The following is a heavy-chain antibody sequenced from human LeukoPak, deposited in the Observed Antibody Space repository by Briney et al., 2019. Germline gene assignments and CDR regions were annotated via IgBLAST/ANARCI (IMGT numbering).Heavy chain of an antibody. CDR3: ARDSDYYDSSGAYYYYMDV. J-gene: IGHJ6*03. CDR1: GGSFSGYY. Sequence: KPSETLSLTCAVYGGSFSGYYWSWIRQPPGKGLEWIGEINHSGSTNYNPSLKSRVTISVDTSKNQFSLKLSSVTAADTAVYYCARDSDYYDSSGAYYYYMDVWGKGTTVTISS. CDR2: INHSGST. D-gene: IGHD3-22*01. V-gene: IGHV4-34*01.